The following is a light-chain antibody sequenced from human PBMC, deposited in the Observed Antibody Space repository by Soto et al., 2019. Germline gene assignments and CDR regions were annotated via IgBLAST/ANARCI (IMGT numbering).Light chain of an antibody. V-gene: IGLV2-8*01. CDR1: SSDVGGYKY. CDR3: SSYAGSNNYV. CDR2: EVS. Sequence: SFLTQPPSASGSPGQSVTISCTGTSSDVGGYKYVSWYQQHPGKAPKLLIYEVSKRPSGVPDRFSGSKSGNTASLTVSGLQAEDEADYYCSSYAGSNNYVFGTGTKATVL. J-gene: IGLJ1*01.